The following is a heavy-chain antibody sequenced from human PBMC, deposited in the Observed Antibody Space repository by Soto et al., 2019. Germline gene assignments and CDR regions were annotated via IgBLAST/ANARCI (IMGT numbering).Heavy chain of an antibody. CDR3: ARGLSRTGDLDY. Sequence: QVQLVQSGAEVKKPGASVKVSCKPSGYTFTRYDINWVRQATGQGLGWMGWMNPNSGNTGYAQKFQGRVTMTRNTSISTAYMELSSLRSEDTAVYYCARGLSRTGDLDYWGQGTLVTVSS. CDR2: MNPNSGNT. D-gene: IGHD7-27*01. J-gene: IGHJ4*02. V-gene: IGHV1-8*01. CDR1: GYTFTRYD.